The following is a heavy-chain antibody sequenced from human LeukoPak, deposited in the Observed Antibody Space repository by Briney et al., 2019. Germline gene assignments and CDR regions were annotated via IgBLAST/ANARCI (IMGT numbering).Heavy chain of an antibody. J-gene: IGHJ4*03. CDR3: AAGTIGIAAAEG. D-gene: IGHD6-13*01. CDR2: ISSSSSSI. Sequence: GGSLRLSCAASGFTFSSYSMNWVRQAPGKGLEWVSSISSSSSSIYYAASVKGRFTISRDNAKNSLYLQMNSLRAEDTALYYCAAGTIGIAAAEGWGQGTLVTVSS. CDR1: GFTFSSYS. V-gene: IGHV3-21*01.